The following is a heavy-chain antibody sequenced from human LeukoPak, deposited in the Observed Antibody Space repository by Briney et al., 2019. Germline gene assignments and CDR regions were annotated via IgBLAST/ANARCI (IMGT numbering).Heavy chain of an antibody. D-gene: IGHD5-18*01. CDR2: IYYTGAT. Sequence: KPSETLSLTCTVSGGSISSYYWSWIRLPPGKGLEWIGYIYYTGATYYNPSLKSRVTISLDTSKNQFSLKLSSVTAADAAVYYCARAGYSYGTGYYFYYWGQGALVTVSS. CDR1: GGSISSYY. J-gene: IGHJ4*02. V-gene: IGHV4-59*01. CDR3: ARAGYSYGTGYYFYY.